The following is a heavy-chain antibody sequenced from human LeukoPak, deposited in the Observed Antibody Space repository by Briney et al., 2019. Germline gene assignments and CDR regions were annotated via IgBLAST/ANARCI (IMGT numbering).Heavy chain of an antibody. CDR3: ARYCSSTSCPRHRRYYYYGMDV. CDR1: GGSLSGDF. V-gene: IGHV4-34*01. D-gene: IGHD2-2*01. J-gene: IGHJ6*04. Sequence: SETLSHTRALYGGSLSGDFWSSMPPPPGEGVEGWGDLKHSVSTNYTPSPKCRATISVHASKTQFPVKLSYVTAADTAVYYCARYCSSTSCPRHRRYYYYGMDVWGKGTTVTVSS. CDR2: LKHSVST.